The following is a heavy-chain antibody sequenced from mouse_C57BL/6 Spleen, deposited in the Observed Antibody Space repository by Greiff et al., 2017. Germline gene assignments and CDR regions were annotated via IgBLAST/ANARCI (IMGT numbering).Heavy chain of an antibody. CDR2: IYPGSGST. D-gene: IGHD2-1*01. V-gene: IGHV1-55*01. CDR1: GYTFTSYW. J-gene: IGHJ3*01. Sequence: QVQLKQSGAELVKPGASVKMSCKASGYTFTSYWITWVKQRPGQGLEWIGDIYPGSGSTNYNEKFKSKATLTVDTSSSTAYMQLSSLTSEDSAVYYCVSHVNYPAWFAYRGGESLVTVSA. CDR3: VSHVNYPAWFAY.